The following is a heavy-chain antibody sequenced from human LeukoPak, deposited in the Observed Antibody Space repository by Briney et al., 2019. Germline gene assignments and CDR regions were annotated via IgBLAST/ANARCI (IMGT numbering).Heavy chain of an antibody. CDR1: GFTFSGYA. V-gene: IGHV3-30-3*01. J-gene: IGHJ5*02. Sequence: GGSLRLSCAASGFTFSGYAMHWVRQAPGKGLEWVAVISYDGSNKYYADSVKGRFTISRDNSKNTLYLQMNSLRAEDTAVYYCASEGAGNWFDPWGQGTLLTVSS. CDR3: ASEGAGNWFDP. D-gene: IGHD1-26*01. CDR2: ISYDGSNK.